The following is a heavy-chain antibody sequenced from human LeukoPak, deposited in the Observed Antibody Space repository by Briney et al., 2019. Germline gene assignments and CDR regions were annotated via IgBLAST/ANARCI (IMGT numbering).Heavy chain of an antibody. CDR1: GFTFISYA. D-gene: IGHD5-12*01. CDR2: ISSDGGST. CDR3: ARWLYGMDV. V-gene: IGHV3-64*01. J-gene: IGHJ6*02. Sequence: GGSLRLSCAASGFTFISYAMDWVRQAPGKGLEYVSGISSDGGSTYYANSVKGRFTISRDNSKNTLFLQMGSLRAEDMAVYYCARWLYGMDVWGQGTTVTVSS.